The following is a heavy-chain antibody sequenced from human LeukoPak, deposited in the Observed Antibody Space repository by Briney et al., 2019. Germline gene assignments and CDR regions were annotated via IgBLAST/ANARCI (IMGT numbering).Heavy chain of an antibody. CDR1: GFTFSSYG. V-gene: IGHV3-33*08. Sequence: QTGGSLRLSCAVSGFTFSSYGMSWVRQAPGKGLEWVAVIWYDGSNKYYADSVKGRFTISRDNSKNTLYLQMNNLRAEDTAVYYCARRAWHSSSNRINWFDPWGQGTLVTVSS. J-gene: IGHJ5*02. D-gene: IGHD6-13*01. CDR2: IWYDGSNK. CDR3: ARRAWHSSSNRINWFDP.